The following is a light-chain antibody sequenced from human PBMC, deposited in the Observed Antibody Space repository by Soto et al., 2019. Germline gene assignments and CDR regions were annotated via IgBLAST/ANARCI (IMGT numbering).Light chain of an antibody. J-gene: IGKJ5*01. CDR3: QQLNGYPIT. CDR2: AAS. Sequence: IQLTQSPSSLPASVGDRVTITCRASQGLNSYVAWYQQKPGKAPKVLISAASTLRSGVPSRFSGSGSGTDFTLTIISLQPEDFATYYCQQLNGYPITFGQGTRLEIK. V-gene: IGKV1-9*01. CDR1: QGLNSY.